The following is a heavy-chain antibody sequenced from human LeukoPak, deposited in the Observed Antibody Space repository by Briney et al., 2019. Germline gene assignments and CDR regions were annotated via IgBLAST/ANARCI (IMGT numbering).Heavy chain of an antibody. V-gene: IGHV1-18*01. CDR2: ISAYNGNT. Sequence: VASVKVSCKASGYTFTSYGISWVRQAPGQGLEWMGWISAYNGNTNYAQKLQGRVTMTTDTSTSTAYMELRSLRSDDTAVYYCARDSQGFTRQLVVPIDYWGQGTLVTVSS. D-gene: IGHD6-13*01. CDR3: ARDSQGFTRQLVVPIDY. J-gene: IGHJ4*02. CDR1: GYTFTSYG.